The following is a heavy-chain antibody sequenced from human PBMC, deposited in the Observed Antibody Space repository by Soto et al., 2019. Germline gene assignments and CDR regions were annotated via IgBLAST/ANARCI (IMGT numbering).Heavy chain of an antibody. CDR3: ARETVVVPAAMRQYAFDI. J-gene: IGHJ3*02. V-gene: IGHV1-2*02. Sequence: GASVKVSCKASGYTFTGYYMHWVRQAPGQGLEWMGWINPNSGGTNYAQKFQGRVTMTRDTSISTAYMELSRLRSDDTAVYYCARETVVVPAAMRQYAFDIWGQGTMVTVSS. CDR1: GYTFTGYY. D-gene: IGHD2-2*01. CDR2: INPNSGGT.